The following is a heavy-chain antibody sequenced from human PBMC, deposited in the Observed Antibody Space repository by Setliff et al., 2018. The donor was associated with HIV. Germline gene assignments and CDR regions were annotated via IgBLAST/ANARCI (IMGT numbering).Heavy chain of an antibody. CDR1: GGSFSIYY. V-gene: IGHV4-34*01. J-gene: IGHJ5*02. D-gene: IGHD3-16*02. Sequence: PSETLSLTCAVFGGSFSIYYWSWIRQPPGKGLEWIGEINDSGRTNDNPPLKSRVTRSVETSKNNLSLKLSSVTAADTAVYYCARGGRYDYIWNSYRPSNWFDPWGQGTLVTVSS. CDR3: ARGGRYDYIWNSYRPSNWFDP. CDR2: INDSGRT.